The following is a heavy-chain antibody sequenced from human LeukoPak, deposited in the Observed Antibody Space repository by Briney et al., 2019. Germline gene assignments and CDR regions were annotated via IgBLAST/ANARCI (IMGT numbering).Heavy chain of an antibody. CDR2: ISSSSSYI. Sequence: GGSLRLSCAASGFTFSSYSMNWVRQAPGKGLEWVSSISSSSSYIYYADSVKGRFTISRDNAKNSLYLQMNSLRAEDTAVCYCARSGNYYDTSDAFDIWGQGTMVTVSS. J-gene: IGHJ3*02. D-gene: IGHD3-22*01. CDR3: ARSGNYYDTSDAFDI. CDR1: GFTFSSYS. V-gene: IGHV3-21*01.